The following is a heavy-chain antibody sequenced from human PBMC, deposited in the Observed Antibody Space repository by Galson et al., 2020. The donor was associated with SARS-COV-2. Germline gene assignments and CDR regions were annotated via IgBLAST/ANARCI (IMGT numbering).Heavy chain of an antibody. J-gene: IGHJ4*02. V-gene: IGHV4-4*07. CDR1: GGSISNYF. D-gene: IGHD1-26*01. CDR2: IYTSGTT. Sequence: SETLSLTCTVSGGSISNYFWTWIRQPAGKGLEWIGRIYTSGTTNYNPSLKSRVTMSIDTSKSQFSLKLSSVTAADTAMYYCARFQGGSYSLKYFDCGGQGTRVTVSS. CDR3: ARFQGGSYSLKYFDC.